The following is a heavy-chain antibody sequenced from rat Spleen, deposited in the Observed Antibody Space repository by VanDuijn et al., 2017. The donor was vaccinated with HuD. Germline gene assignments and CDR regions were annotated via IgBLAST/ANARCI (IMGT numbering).Heavy chain of an antibody. J-gene: IGHJ2*01. CDR1: GFTFNNYN. CDR3: ARRHYGYTDYFDY. CDR2: ISYDGSST. Sequence: EVQLVESDGGLVQPGRSLRLSCSASGFTFNNYNMAWVRQAPKKGLEWVATISYDGSSTYYRDSVKGRFTISRDNAKSTLYLQMDSLRSEDTATYYCARRHYGYTDYFDYWGQGVMVTVSS. V-gene: IGHV5-7*01. D-gene: IGHD1-9*01.